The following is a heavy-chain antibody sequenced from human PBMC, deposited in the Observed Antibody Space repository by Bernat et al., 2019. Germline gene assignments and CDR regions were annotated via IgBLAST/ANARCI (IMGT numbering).Heavy chain of an antibody. CDR2: ISGDGGST. V-gene: IGHV3-43*02. D-gene: IGHD6-19*01. J-gene: IGHJ4*02. CDR1: GFTFDDYA. Sequence: EVQLVESGGGVVQPGGSLRLSCAASGFTFDDYAMHWVRQAPGKGLEWVSLISGDGGSTYYADSVKGRFTISRDNSKNSLYLQMNSLRAEDTALYYCARLFLLGIAVAAPAYWGQGTLVTVSS. CDR3: ARLFLLGIAVAAPAY.